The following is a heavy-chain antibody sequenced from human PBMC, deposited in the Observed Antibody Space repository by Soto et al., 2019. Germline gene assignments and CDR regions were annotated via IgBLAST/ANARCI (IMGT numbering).Heavy chain of an antibody. CDR3: ARGFPIMTYYGEYYFDY. Sequence: ESGGGLIQAGGSLRLSCEAFGFTVSTNYMSWVRQTPGKGLEWVSVFYSGGSTFYADSVKGRFTISRDNSRNTLYLQMRSLRAEDTAVYYCARGFPIMTYYGEYYFDYWGQGTLVTVSS. D-gene: IGHD3-10*01. V-gene: IGHV3-53*01. CDR1: GFTVSTNY. CDR2: FYSGGST. J-gene: IGHJ4*02.